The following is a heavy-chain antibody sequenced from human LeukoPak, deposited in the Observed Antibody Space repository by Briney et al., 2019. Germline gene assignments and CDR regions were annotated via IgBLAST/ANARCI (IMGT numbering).Heavy chain of an antibody. Sequence: GGSLRLSCAASGFTFSSYSMNWVRQGPGKGLEWVSSISSSSSYIYYADSVKGRFTISRDNAKNSLYLQMNSLRAEDTAVYYCATITPTVTTVYFDYWGQGTLVTVSS. CDR1: GFTFSSYS. D-gene: IGHD4-17*01. CDR2: ISSSSSYI. J-gene: IGHJ4*02. V-gene: IGHV3-21*01. CDR3: ATITPTVTTVYFDY.